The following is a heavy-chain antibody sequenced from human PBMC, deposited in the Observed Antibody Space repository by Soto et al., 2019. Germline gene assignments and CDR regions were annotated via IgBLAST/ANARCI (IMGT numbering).Heavy chain of an antibody. CDR3: ARHAYDFWSGHPNPRYYYGMDV. Sequence: PGESLKISCKGSGYSFTSYGIGWVRQMPGKGLEWMGIIYPGDSNTRYSPSLQGQVTISVDKSISTAYLQWSSLKATDTAMYYCARHAYDFWSGHPNPRYYYGMDVWGQGTTVTVSS. D-gene: IGHD3-3*01. CDR1: GYSFTSYG. V-gene: IGHV5-51*01. CDR2: IYPGDSNT. J-gene: IGHJ6*02.